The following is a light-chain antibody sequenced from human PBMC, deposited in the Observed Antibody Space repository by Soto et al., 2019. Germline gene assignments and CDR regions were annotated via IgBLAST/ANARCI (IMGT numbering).Light chain of an antibody. V-gene: IGKV1-5*03. CDR3: QQYTSYPWT. CDR2: KAS. J-gene: IGKJ1*01. Sequence: DIQMTQSPSTLSASVGDRVTITCRAGHSSSWLAWYQQKPGKAPKLLIYKASSLESGVPSRFSGSGSGTEFTLPISCLQPDDFATYYCQQYTSYPWTFGLATQVEI. CDR1: HSSSW.